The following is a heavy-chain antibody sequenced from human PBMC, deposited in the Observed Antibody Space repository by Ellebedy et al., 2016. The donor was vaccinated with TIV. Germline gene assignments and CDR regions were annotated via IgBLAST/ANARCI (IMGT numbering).Heavy chain of an antibody. D-gene: IGHD5-18*01. Sequence: MPSETLSLTCTVSGGSISSSSYYWSWIRQPPGKGLEWIGEINHSGSTNYNPSLKSRVTISVDTSKNQFSLKLSSVTAADTAVYYCARGREAAAMVPSDYYGMDVWGQGTTVTVSS. J-gene: IGHJ6*02. CDR2: INHSGST. V-gene: IGHV4-39*07. CDR3: ARGREAAAMVPSDYYGMDV. CDR1: GGSISSSSYY.